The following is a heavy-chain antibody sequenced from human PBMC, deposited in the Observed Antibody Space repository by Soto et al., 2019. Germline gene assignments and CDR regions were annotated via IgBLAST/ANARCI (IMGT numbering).Heavy chain of an antibody. CDR2: VSHDGRDN. CDR1: GFIFYGHD. J-gene: IGHJ6*02. Sequence: QGQVVESGGGVVQPGRSLRLSCVVPGFIFYGHDMHWVRQAPGKGLEWVASVSHDGRDNYYGDSVRGRFTVSRERYQDSVSLQMNSLRGEDTAVYYWARHGLSYEPPSPLDPPVAARYSAPASPHYRGLDVWGQGTTVTVSS. D-gene: IGHD6-19*01. CDR3: ARHGLSYEPPSPLDPPVAARYSAPASPHYRGLDV. V-gene: IGHV3-30*03.